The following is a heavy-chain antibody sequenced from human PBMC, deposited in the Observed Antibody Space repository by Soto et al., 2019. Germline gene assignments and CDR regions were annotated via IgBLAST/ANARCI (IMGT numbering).Heavy chain of an antibody. CDR3: ASSGYSSSDYCGMDV. Sequence: GASVKVSCKASGYTFTSYYIHWVRQAPGQGLEWMGIINPSGGSTSYAQKFQGRVTMTRDTSTSTVYMELSSLRSEDTAVYYCASSGYSSSDYCGMDVWGQGTTVTVSS. D-gene: IGHD6-13*01. V-gene: IGHV1-46*01. CDR2: INPSGGST. CDR1: GYTFTSYY. J-gene: IGHJ6*02.